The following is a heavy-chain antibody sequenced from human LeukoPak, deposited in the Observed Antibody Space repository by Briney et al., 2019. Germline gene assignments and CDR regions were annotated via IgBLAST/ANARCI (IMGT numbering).Heavy chain of an antibody. CDR1: GFTFSSYA. V-gene: IGHV3-23*01. D-gene: IGHD3-10*01. Sequence: GGSLRLSCAASGFTFSSYAMSWVRQAPGKGLEWGSAICGSGGSTYYADSVKGRFTISRDNSKNTLSLQMNSMRAEDTAVYYWAKGGRYYYGSGSYAFDIWGQGTMVTVSS. J-gene: IGHJ3*02. CDR2: ICGSGGST. CDR3: AKGGRYYYGSGSYAFDI.